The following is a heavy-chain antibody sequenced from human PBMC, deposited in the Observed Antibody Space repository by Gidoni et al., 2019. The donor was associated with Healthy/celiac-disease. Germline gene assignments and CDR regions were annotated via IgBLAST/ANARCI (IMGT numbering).Heavy chain of an antibody. Sequence: EVQLVESGGALVKPGGSLRLSCAASGFTVSSNYFSWFPQAPGKGLEWVSVIYSGGSTYYADSVKGRFTISRDNSKNTLYLQMNSLRAEDTAVYYCARDPGNTPGYCSSTSCQAAFDIWGQGTMVTVSS. CDR3: ARDPGNTPGYCSSTSCQAAFDI. D-gene: IGHD2-2*01. J-gene: IGHJ3*02. CDR2: IYSGGST. CDR1: GFTVSSNY. V-gene: IGHV3-66*01.